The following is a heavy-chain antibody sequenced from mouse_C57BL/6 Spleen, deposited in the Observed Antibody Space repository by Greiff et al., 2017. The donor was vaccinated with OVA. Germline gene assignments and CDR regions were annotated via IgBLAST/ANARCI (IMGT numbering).Heavy chain of an antibody. V-gene: IGHV1-69*01. CDR1: GYTFTSYW. CDR2: IDPSDSYT. J-gene: IGHJ2*01. CDR3: ARSDYYARYFDY. Sequence: QVQLKQPGAELVMPGASVKLSCKASGYTFTSYWMHWVKQRPGQGLEWIGEIDPSDSYTNYNQKFKGKSTWTVDKSSSTAYMQLSSLTSEDSAVYYCARSDYYARYFDYWGQGTTLTVSS. D-gene: IGHD1-1*01.